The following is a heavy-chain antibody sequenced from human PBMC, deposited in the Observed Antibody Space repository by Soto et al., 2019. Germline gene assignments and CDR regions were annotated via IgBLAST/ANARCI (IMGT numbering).Heavy chain of an antibody. CDR2: IYHSGDA. CDR3: ASTPGSGWSQPGWFDM. J-gene: IGHJ5*02. D-gene: IGHD6-19*01. CDR1: GGSISSGGYY. Sequence: SETLSLTCTVSGGSISSGGYYWNWIRQHPGKGPEWIGCIYHSGDAYYIPSLKSRLTISVDTSKNQFSLNLSSVTAADTAVYHCASTPGSGWSQPGWFDMWGQGTLVTVSS. V-gene: IGHV4-31*03.